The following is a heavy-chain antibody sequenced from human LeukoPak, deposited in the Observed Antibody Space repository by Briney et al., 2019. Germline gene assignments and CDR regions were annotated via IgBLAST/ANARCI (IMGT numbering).Heavy chain of an antibody. CDR3: ARRTSCSSTSCQYFFDY. V-gene: IGHV5-51*01. Sequence: GESLKISCKASGYRFSNNCIGWVRQMPGEGLEWMGIIYPGDSNTRYSPSFQGQVTISADKSISTAYLQWSSLKASDTAMYYCARRTSCSSTSCQYFFDYWGQGTLVTVSS. CDR2: IYPGDSNT. CDR1: GYRFSNNC. D-gene: IGHD2-2*01. J-gene: IGHJ4*02.